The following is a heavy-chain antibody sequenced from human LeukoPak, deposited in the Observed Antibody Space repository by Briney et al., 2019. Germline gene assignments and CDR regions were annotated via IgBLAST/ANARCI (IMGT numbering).Heavy chain of an antibody. Sequence: ASVPVSCKASGYTFSTYGISWVRRALGQRLEWLGWISGHNGNANYVQEFRGRVTMTTDTSTTTAYMELRSLTSDDTAVYFCARYLGHSSGSKRGFDYWGQGTLVTVSS. V-gene: IGHV1-18*01. CDR3: ARYLGHSSGSKRGFDY. J-gene: IGHJ4*02. CDR1: GYTFSTYG. CDR2: ISGHNGNA. D-gene: IGHD6-19*01.